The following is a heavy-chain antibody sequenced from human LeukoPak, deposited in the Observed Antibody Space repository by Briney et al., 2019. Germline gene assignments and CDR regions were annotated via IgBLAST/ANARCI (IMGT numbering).Heavy chain of an antibody. CDR2: ISGSRGST. CDR1: GFTFSSYA. J-gene: IGHJ4*02. D-gene: IGHD5-24*01. Sequence: GGSLGLSCAASGFTFSSYALSWVRQPPGKGLEWVSSISGSRGSTYYADSVKGRFPISRDNSKNTLYLQMNSLRAEDTAVYYCAKCLEWLQCAFDYWGQGTLVTVSS. V-gene: IGHV3-23*01. CDR3: AKCLEWLQCAFDY.